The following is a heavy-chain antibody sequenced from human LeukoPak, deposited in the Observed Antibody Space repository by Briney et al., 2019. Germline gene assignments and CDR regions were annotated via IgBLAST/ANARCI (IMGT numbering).Heavy chain of an antibody. CDR1: GYTFTSYY. CDR3: ARDHIQPAALDY. Sequence: ASVKVSCKASGYTFTSYYMHWVRQAPGQGLEGMGWINPNSGGTNYAQKFQGRVTMTRDTSISTAYMELSRLRSDDTAVYHCARDHIQPAALDYSGQGTLVTVSS. D-gene: IGHD6-25*01. CDR2: INPNSGGT. V-gene: IGHV1-2*02. J-gene: IGHJ4*02.